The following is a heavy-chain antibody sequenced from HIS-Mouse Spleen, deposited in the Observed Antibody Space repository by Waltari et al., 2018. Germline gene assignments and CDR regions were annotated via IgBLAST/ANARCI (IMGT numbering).Heavy chain of an antibody. V-gene: IGHV3-74*01. CDR1: GFTFSSYW. D-gene: IGHD6-19*01. CDR3: ATQQWLVRYFDY. J-gene: IGHJ4*02. Sequence: EVQLVESGGGLVQPGGSLRLSCAASGFTFSSYWLHWVRQAPGKGLVWVSRINSDGSSTSYADSVKGRFTISRDNAKNTLYLQMNSLRAEDTAVYYCATQQWLVRYFDYWGQGTLVTVSS. CDR2: INSDGSST.